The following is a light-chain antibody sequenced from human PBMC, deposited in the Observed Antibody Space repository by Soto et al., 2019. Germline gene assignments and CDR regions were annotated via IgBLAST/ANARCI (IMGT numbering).Light chain of an antibody. J-gene: IGKJ5*01. Sequence: IVWKQSAAAVSLYPGESATLSCMASQSVSSYLAWYQQKPGQAPRLLIYDASNRATGIPARFSGSGSGTDFTLTISSLESEDFAVYYCQQRSNFITFGQWTRLEI. CDR3: QQRSNFIT. V-gene: IGKV3-11*01. CDR1: QSVSSY. CDR2: DAS.